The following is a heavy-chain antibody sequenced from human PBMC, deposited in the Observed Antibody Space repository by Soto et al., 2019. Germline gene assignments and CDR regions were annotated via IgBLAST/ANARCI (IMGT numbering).Heavy chain of an antibody. CDR1: GYTFTSYA. CDR3: ASRXRRAAAAVDYYYYGMDV. D-gene: IGHD6-13*01. V-gene: IGHV1-3*01. Sequence: ASLEVSCKASGYTFTSYAMHWVRQAPGQRLEWMGWINAGNGNTKYSQKFQGRVTITRDTSASTAYMEPSSLRSEDTAVYYCASRXRRAAAAVDYYYYGMDVWGQGTTVTVSS. J-gene: IGHJ6*02. CDR2: INAGNGNT.